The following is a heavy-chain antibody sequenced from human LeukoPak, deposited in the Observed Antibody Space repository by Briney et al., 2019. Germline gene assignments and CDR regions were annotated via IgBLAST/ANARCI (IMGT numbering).Heavy chain of an antibody. CDR2: ISYDGSNK. D-gene: IGHD5-18*01. V-gene: IGHV3-30-3*01. J-gene: IGHJ4*02. Sequence: GRSLRLSCAASGFTFSSYAMHWVRQAPGKGLEWVAVISYDGSNKYYADSVKGRFTISRDNSKNTLYLQMNSLRAEDTAVYYCARRVDTTFDYWGQGTLVTVSS. CDR1: GFTFSSYA. CDR3: ARRVDTTFDY.